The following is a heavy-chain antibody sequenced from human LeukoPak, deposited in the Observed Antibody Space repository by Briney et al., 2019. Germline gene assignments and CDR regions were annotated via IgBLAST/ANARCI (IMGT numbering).Heavy chain of an antibody. V-gene: IGHV3-74*01. D-gene: IGHD3-22*01. CDR1: GFTFDRYW. J-gene: IGHJ4*02. CDR2: ITTDGSGA. CDR3: ARDSLDYYDSSGYRLGY. Sequence: GGSLRLSCADSGFTFDRYWMHWVRQPPGKGLAWVSHITTDGSGASYADSVKGRFTISRDNAKKTLYLQMNSLRAEDTAVYYCARDSLDYYDSSGYRLGYWGQGTLVTVSS.